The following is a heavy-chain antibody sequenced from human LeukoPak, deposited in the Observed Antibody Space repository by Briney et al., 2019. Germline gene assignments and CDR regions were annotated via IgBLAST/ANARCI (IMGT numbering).Heavy chain of an antibody. CDR3: ARPSFRTFDY. D-gene: IGHD1-7*01. J-gene: IGHJ4*02. CDR2: IKQDGSEK. V-gene: IGHV3-7*01. CDR1: GFTFSSYW. Sequence: GALRLFCAGSGFTFSSYWNDLVRPAPGKGLEWVANIKQDGSEKYYVDSVKGRFTISRDNAKNSLYLQMNSLRAEDTAVYYCARPSFRTFDYWGQGTLVTVSS.